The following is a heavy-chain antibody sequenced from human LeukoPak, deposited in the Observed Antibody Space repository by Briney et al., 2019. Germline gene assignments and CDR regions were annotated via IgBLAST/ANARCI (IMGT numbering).Heavy chain of an antibody. CDR3: ARAPNVYYYDSSGYYYNAGSFDI. CDR2: IYYSGST. CDR1: GGSISSYY. V-gene: IGHV4-59*01. Sequence: SETLSLTCTVSGGSISSYYWSWIRQPPGKGLEWIGYIYYSGSTNYNPSLKSRVTISVDTSKNQFSLKLSSVTAADTAVYYCARAPNVYYYDSSGYYYNAGSFDIWGQGTMVTVSS. J-gene: IGHJ3*02. D-gene: IGHD3-22*01.